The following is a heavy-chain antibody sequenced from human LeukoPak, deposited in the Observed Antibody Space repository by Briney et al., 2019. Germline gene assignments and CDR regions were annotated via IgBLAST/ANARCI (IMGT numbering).Heavy chain of an antibody. J-gene: IGHJ6*02. CDR2: IYSGGST. Sequence: GGSLRLSCAVSGFTVSSNYMNWVRQAPGKGLEWVSLIYSGGSTYYADSVQGRFTISRDNSMNTLYLQMNSLRVEDTAVYYCARELNYYYYGMDVWGQGTTVTVSS. V-gene: IGHV3-53*01. CDR3: ARELNYYYYGMDV. D-gene: IGHD4/OR15-4a*01. CDR1: GFTVSSNY.